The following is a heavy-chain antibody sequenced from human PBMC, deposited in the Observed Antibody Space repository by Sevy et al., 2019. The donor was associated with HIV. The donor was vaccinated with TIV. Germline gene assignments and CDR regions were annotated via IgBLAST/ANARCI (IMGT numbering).Heavy chain of an antibody. Sequence: SETLSLTCTVSGGSITSLYWNWIRQPPGKGLEWIANIYYNGHINYNPSLKSRVTLSLDTSKNQFSLRLSSVTAADTAMYYCARANARGRGYSWGQGTLVTVSS. D-gene: IGHD1-1*01. CDR2: IYYNGHI. J-gene: IGHJ4*02. V-gene: IGHV4-59*08. CDR3: ARANARGRGYS. CDR1: GGSITSLY.